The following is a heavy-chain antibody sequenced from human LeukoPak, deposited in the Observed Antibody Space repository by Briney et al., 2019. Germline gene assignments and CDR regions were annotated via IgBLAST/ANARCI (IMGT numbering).Heavy chain of an antibody. CDR3: GKTTTGYSSGQKPAWPVDY. D-gene: IGHD6-19*01. CDR1: GFSFSAYA. V-gene: IGHV3-23*01. CDR2: LVGGGGGI. J-gene: IGHJ4*02. Sequence: GGSLTLSCAASGFSFSAYAMSWVRQAPGKGREWVSGLVGGGGGISYSDSAKGRFTISRDNSKNTVYLQINSLRAEDTAVYYCGKTTTGYSSGQKPAWPVDYWGQGTLVTVSS.